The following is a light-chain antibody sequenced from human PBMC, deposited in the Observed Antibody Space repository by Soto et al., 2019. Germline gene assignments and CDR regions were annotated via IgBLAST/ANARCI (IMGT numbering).Light chain of an antibody. CDR3: QQYNSYRA. Sequence: DIQMAQSPSTLSASVGDRVTITVRASESIDSWLAWHQQKPGRAPKLLISKASSLESGIPSRFSGSGFGTEFTLTISSLQPDDFATYYCQQYNSYRAFGQGTKVDIK. J-gene: IGKJ1*01. CDR1: ESIDSW. V-gene: IGKV1-5*03. CDR2: KAS.